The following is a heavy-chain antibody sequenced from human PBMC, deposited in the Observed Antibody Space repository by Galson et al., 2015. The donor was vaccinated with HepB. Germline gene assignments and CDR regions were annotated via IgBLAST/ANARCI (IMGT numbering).Heavy chain of an antibody. CDR1: GSSFPSYW. D-gene: IGHD6-19*01. V-gene: IGHV5-51*01. J-gene: IGHJ4*02. CDR3: ARRSSGWSRIDY. Sequence: QSGAEMTKPGESLKISCKGSGSSFPSYWIGWVRQMPGKGLEWMGIIYPGDSDTRYSPSFQGQVTISADKSISTAYLQWSSLKASDTAMYYCARRSSGWSRIDYWGQGTLFTVSS. CDR2: IYPGDSDT.